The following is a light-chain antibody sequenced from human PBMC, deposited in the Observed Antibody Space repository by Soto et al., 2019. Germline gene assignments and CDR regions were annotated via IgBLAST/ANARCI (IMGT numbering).Light chain of an antibody. Sequence: DIQMTQSPSSESASVGDRVTITCRASQGISTSLAWFQQKPGKAPKLLIYPASTLQDDVPSRFSGSGSGTDFTLTISSLQPEDFATYFCQQTTSFPLTFGPGTKVDFK. CDR2: PAS. J-gene: IGKJ3*01. V-gene: IGKV1-12*01. CDR1: QGISTS. CDR3: QQTTSFPLT.